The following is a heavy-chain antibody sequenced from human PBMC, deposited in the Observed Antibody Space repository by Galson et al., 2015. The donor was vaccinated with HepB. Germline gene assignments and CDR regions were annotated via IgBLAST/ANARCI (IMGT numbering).Heavy chain of an antibody. CDR2: ISGSGGST. V-gene: IGHV3-23*01. CDR3: AIRRGITGTTGADYHYYGMDV. J-gene: IGHJ6*02. Sequence: SLRLSCAASGFTFSSYAMSWVRQAPGKGLEWVSAISGSGGSTYYADSVKGRFTISRDNSKNTLYLQMNSLRAEDTAVYYCAIRRGITGTTGADYHYYGMDVWGQGTTVTVSS. CDR1: GFTFSSYA. D-gene: IGHD1-7*01.